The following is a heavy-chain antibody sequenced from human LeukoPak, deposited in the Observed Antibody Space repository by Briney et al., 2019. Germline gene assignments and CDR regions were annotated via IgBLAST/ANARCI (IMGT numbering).Heavy chain of an antibody. V-gene: IGHV3-74*03. Sequence: PGGSLRLSCVDSLFSLNRYCMRWVRQAPGKGLVWVARVNREGTTTTYADSVKGRFTISRDNAKNTLYLQMNNLRAEDTAVYYCARDLDWLLFDYWGQGTLVTASS. J-gene: IGHJ4*02. CDR3: ARDLDWLLFDY. CDR1: LFSLNRYC. CDR2: VNREGTTT. D-gene: IGHD3-9*01.